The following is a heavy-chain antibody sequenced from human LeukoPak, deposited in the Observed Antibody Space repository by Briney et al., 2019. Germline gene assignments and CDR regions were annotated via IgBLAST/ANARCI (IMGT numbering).Heavy chain of an antibody. J-gene: IGHJ6*03. D-gene: IGHD5-12*01. CDR1: GFTFSSYP. Sequence: GGSLRLSCAASGFTFSSYPMYWVRQAPGKGLEWVSVITQTGGVTYYSDSVKGRFTISRDNSENTLFLQMSSLTVEDTAVYYCAKGRRATSGPTHMDVWGKGTTVTMSS. CDR2: ITQTGGVT. CDR3: AKGRRATSGPTHMDV. V-gene: IGHV3-23*01.